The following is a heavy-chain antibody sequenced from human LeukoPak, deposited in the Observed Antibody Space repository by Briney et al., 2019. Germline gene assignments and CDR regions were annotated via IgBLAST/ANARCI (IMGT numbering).Heavy chain of an antibody. CDR2: IYHSGST. V-gene: IGHV4-38-2*01. J-gene: IGHJ5*02. Sequence: SETLSLTCAVSGYSISSGYYWGWIRQPPGKGLEWIGSIYHSGSTYYNPSLKSRVTISVDTSKNQFSLKLSSVTAADTAVYYCARKGSGWYYGGFDPWGQGTLVTVSS. CDR1: GYSISSGYY. CDR3: ARKGSGWYYGGFDP. D-gene: IGHD6-19*01.